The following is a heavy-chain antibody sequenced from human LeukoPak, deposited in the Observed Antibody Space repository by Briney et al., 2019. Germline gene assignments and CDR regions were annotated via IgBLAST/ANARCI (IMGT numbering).Heavy chain of an antibody. CDR3: ARDLLTADTAMVSDY. CDR1: GGTFSSYG. J-gene: IGHJ4*02. Sequence: ASVKVSCKASGGTFSSYGISWVRQAPGQGLEWMGGIIPIFGTANYAQKFQGRVTITADESTSTAYMELSSLRSEDTAVYYCARDLLTADTAMVSDYWGQGTLVTVSS. D-gene: IGHD5-18*01. CDR2: IIPIFGTA. V-gene: IGHV1-69*01.